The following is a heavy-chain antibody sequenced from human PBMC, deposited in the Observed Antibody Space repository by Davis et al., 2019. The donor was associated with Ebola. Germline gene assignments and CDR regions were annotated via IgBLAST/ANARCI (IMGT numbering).Heavy chain of an antibody. D-gene: IGHD2-2*01. CDR2: VHYSGST. CDR3: ARYQPLLGGPFDY. J-gene: IGHJ4*02. V-gene: IGHV4-61*01. CDR1: GGSISSSSYY. Sequence: PGGSLRLSCAVSGGSISSSSYYWTWIRQPPGKGLEWIGHVHYSGSTNYNPSLKSRVTVSVDTSKNQFSLKLSSVTAADTAVYYCARYQPLLGGPFDYWGQGTLVTVSS.